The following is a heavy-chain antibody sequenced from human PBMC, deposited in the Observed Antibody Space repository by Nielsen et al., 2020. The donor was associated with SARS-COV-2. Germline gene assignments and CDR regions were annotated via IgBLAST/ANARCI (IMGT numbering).Heavy chain of an antibody. J-gene: IGHJ6*02. V-gene: IGHV7-4-1*02. CDR2: INTNTGNP. CDR1: GYTFTSYA. D-gene: IGHD2/OR15-2a*01. CDR3: VSADLWVSPDYYGMDV. Sequence: ASVKVSCKASGYTFTSYAMNWVRQAPGQGLEWMGWINTNTGNPTYAQGFTGRFVFSLDTSVSTAYLQISSLKAEDTAVYYCVSADLWVSPDYYGMDVWGQGTTVTVSS.